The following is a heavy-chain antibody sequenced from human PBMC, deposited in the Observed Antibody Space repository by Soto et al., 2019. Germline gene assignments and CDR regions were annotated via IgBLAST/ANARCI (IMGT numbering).Heavy chain of an antibody. D-gene: IGHD3-10*01. J-gene: IGHJ4*02. CDR2: ISYDGSNK. V-gene: IGHV3-30-3*01. CDR1: GFTFSSYA. Sequence: QVQLVESGGGVVQPGRSLRLSCAASGFTFSSYAMHWVRQAPGKGLGWVAVISYDGSNKYYADSVKGRFTISRDNSKNTLYLQMNSLRAEGTAVYYCANSGSLNYWGQGTLVTVSS. CDR3: ANSGSLNY.